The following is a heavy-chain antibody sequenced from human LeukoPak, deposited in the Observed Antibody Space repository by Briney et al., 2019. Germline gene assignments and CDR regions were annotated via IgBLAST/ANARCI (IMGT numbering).Heavy chain of an antibody. J-gene: IGHJ4*02. Sequence: SETLSLTCTVSGYSISSGYYWGWIRQPPGQGLEWIGSIYHSGSTYYNPSLKSRVTISVDTSKNQFSLKLSSVTAADTAVYYCARTYYDFWSGYYPYYFDYWGQGTLVTVSS. D-gene: IGHD3-3*01. CDR1: GYSISSGYY. CDR2: IYHSGST. CDR3: ARTYYDFWSGYYPYYFDY. V-gene: IGHV4-38-2*02.